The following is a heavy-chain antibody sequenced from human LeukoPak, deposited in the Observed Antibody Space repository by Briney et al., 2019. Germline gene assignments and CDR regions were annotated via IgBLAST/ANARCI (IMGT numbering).Heavy chain of an antibody. Sequence: GGSLRLSCAASGFTFSSYWMSWVRQAPGKGLEWVASIKQDGSDKYYMDSVKGRFTISKDNAKNSLYLQMNSLRAQDTALYYCARDKGPVTLDYWGQGTLDTVSS. V-gene: IGHV3-7*01. CDR1: GFTFSSYW. CDR2: IKQDGSDK. J-gene: IGHJ4*02. CDR3: ARDKGPVTLDY. D-gene: IGHD4-23*01.